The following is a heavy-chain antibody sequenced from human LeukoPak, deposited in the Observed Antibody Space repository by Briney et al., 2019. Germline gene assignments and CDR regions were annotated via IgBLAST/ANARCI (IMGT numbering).Heavy chain of an antibody. J-gene: IGHJ4*02. CDR2: ISYDGSNK. CDR3: ARNRNLKMTSTGILGN. Sequence: PGGSLRLSCAASGFTFSSYGMHWVRQAPGKGLEWVAVISYDGSNKYYADSVKGRFTISRDNSKNTLYLQMNSLRAEDTAVYYCARNRNLKMTSTGILGNWGLGTLVIVSS. V-gene: IGHV3-30*03. D-gene: IGHD3-3*02. CDR1: GFTFSSYG.